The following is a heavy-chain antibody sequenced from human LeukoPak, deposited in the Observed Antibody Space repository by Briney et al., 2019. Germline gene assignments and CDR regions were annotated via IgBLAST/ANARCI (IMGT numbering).Heavy chain of an antibody. D-gene: IGHD5-24*01. Sequence: GGSLRLSCAASGFTSSSYWMSWVRQAPGKGLEWVANIQQGGSAKYYVDSVKGRFTISRDDAKNSLYLQMDSLRAEDTAVYFCARVRGDGPTFEYWGRGTLVTVSS. J-gene: IGHJ4*02. CDR1: GFTSSSYW. CDR3: ARVRGDGPTFEY. CDR2: IQQGGSAK. V-gene: IGHV3-7*04.